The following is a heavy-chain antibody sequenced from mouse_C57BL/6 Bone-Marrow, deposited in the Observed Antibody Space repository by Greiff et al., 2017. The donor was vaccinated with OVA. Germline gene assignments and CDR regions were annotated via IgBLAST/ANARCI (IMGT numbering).Heavy chain of an antibody. D-gene: IGHD1-1*01. CDR1: GYTFTSYW. CDR2: IDPSDSYT. V-gene: IGHV1-69*01. CDR3: ARGDYYYGSSFYYAMEY. Sequence: QVQLQQPGAELVMPGASVKLSCKASGYTFTSYWMHWVKQRPGQGLEWIGEIDPSDSYTNYNQKFKGKSTLTVDKSSSTAYMQLSSLTSEASAFYYCARGDYYYGSSFYYAMEYWGQGTSVTVSA. J-gene: IGHJ4*01.